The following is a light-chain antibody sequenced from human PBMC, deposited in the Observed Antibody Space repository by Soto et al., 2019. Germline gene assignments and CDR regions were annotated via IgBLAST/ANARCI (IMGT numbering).Light chain of an antibody. CDR1: QSVWTY. V-gene: IGKV3-11*01. CDR3: QQYNNWPT. J-gene: IGKJ5*01. Sequence: EIVLTQSPATLSLYPGERATLSCRASQSVWTYLAWYQQKRGQAPRLLMYDASNRASGVPARFSGSGSGTDFTLTISSLQSEDFAVYYCQQYNNWPTFGQGTRLEIK. CDR2: DAS.